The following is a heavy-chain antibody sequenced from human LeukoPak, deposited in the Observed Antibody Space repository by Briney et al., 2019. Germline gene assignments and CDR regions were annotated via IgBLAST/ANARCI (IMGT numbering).Heavy chain of an antibody. Sequence: PGGSLRLSCAAPGFTFSSYGMHWVRQAPGKGLEWVAVIWYDGSNKYYADSVKGRFTISRDNSKNTLYLQMNSLRAEDTAVYYCARDLPYSGSYHNDSPFDYWGQGTLVTVSS. CDR2: IWYDGSNK. CDR1: GFTFSSYG. V-gene: IGHV3-33*01. D-gene: IGHD1-26*01. CDR3: ARDLPYSGSYHNDSPFDY. J-gene: IGHJ4*02.